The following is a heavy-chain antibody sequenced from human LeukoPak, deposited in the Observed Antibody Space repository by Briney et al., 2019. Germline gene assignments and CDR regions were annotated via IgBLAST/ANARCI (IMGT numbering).Heavy chain of an antibody. CDR1: GFTFSSYG. D-gene: IGHD3-22*01. J-gene: IGHJ4*02. CDR3: AKTNGYYDL. V-gene: IGHV3-23*01. Sequence: GGSLRLSCAASGFTFSSYGMSWVRKAPGKGLEWVSSIGGSGANTYYADSVKGRFTISRDNSEGTMYLQMNSLRAEDTAVYHCAKTNGYYDLWGQGTLVTVSS. CDR2: IGGSGANT.